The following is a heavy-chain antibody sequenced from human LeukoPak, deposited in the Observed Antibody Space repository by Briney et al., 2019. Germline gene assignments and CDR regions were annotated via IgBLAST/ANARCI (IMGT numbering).Heavy chain of an antibody. J-gene: IGHJ4*02. V-gene: IGHV3-23*01. CDR3: ARENWVYNWKYDSSGSGINY. CDR1: GFTFSNAW. Sequence: GGSLRLSCAASGFTFSNAWMSWVRQAPGRGLEWVSTISGGGGSTYYSDSVKGRFTISRDNSKNTLYLQMNNLRAEDTAIYYCARENWVYNWKYDSSGSGINYWGQGTLVTVSS. CDR2: ISGGGGST. D-gene: IGHD3-22*01.